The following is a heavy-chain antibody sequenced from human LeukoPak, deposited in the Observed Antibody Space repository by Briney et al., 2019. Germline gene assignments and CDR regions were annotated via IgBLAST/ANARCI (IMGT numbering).Heavy chain of an antibody. CDR1: GGSISSYY. J-gene: IGHJ3*02. CDR3: ASSGWSMMTFDI. CDR2: IYYSGST. V-gene: IGHV4-59*08. Sequence: SETLSLTCTVSGGSISSYYWSWIRQPPGKGLEWIGYIYYSGSTNYNPSPKSRVTISVDTSKNQFSLKLSSVTAADTAVYYCASSGWSMMTFDIWGQGTMVTVSS. D-gene: IGHD6-19*01.